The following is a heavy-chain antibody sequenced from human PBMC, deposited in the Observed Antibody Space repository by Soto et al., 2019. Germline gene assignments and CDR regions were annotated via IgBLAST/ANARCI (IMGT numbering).Heavy chain of an antibody. Sequence: GSLRLSCAASGFTFSSYGMHWVRQAPGKGLEWVAVIWYDGSSKYYADSVKGRFTISRDNSKNTLYLQMNSLRAEDTAVYYCARDGTMIVEEGIFDYWGQGTLVTVSS. CDR3: ARDGTMIVEEGIFDY. CDR1: GFTFSSYG. V-gene: IGHV3-33*01. J-gene: IGHJ4*02. D-gene: IGHD3-22*01. CDR2: IWYDGSSK.